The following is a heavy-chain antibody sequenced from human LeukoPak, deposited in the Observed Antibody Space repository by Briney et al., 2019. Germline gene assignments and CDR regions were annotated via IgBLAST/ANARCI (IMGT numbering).Heavy chain of an antibody. CDR2: ISSTSGNK. D-gene: IGHD6-13*01. CDR3: ARDLIEIAADSYFDY. V-gene: IGHV3-21*01. Sequence: PGGSLRLSCTASGLIFSTYSMIWVRQAPGKGLEWVSSISSTSGNKYYADSVKGRFTISRDNAKNSLFLQMNSLRAEDTAVYYCARDLIEIAADSYFDYWGQGTLVTVSS. J-gene: IGHJ4*02. CDR1: GLIFSTYS.